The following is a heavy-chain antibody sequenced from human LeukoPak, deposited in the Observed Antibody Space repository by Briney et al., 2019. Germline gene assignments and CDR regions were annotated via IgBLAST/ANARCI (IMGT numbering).Heavy chain of an antibody. J-gene: IGHJ6*03. V-gene: IGHV4-39*01. CDR2: IYYSGST. CDR1: GGSISSSSYY. D-gene: IGHD3-10*01. CDR3: ATYYGSGIYYYYMDV. Sequence: SETLSLTCTVSGGSISSSSYYWGWIRQPPGKGLEWIGSIYYSGSTYYNPSLKSRVTISVDTPKNQFSLKLSSVTAADTAVYYCATYYGSGIYYYYMDVWGKGTTVTISS.